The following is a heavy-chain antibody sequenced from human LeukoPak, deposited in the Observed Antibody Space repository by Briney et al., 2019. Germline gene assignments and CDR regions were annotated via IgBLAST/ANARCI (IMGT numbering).Heavy chain of an antibody. CDR1: GGSISSYY. D-gene: IGHD3-22*01. Sequence: SETLSLTYTVSGGSISSYYWSWIRQPAGKGLEWIGRIYTSGSTNYNPSLKSRVTMSVDTSKNQFSLKLSSVTAADTAVYYCASQYYYDSSGYYGMGSFFDYWGQGTLVTVSS. J-gene: IGHJ4*02. CDR2: IYTSGST. V-gene: IGHV4-4*07. CDR3: ASQYYYDSSGYYGMGSFFDY.